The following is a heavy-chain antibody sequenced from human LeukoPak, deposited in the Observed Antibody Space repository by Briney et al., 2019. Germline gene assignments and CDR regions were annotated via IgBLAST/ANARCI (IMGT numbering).Heavy chain of an antibody. CDR2: IIPIFGTA. D-gene: IGHD1-14*01. J-gene: IGHJ6*03. CDR1: GGTFSSYA. CDR3: ARTATKGPYYYMDV. Sequence: SVKVSCKASGGTFSSYAISWVRQAPGQGLEWMGRIIPIFGTANYAQKFQGRVTITADKSTSTAYMELSSLRSEDTAVYYCARTATKGPYYYMDVWGKGTTVTVSS. V-gene: IGHV1-69*06.